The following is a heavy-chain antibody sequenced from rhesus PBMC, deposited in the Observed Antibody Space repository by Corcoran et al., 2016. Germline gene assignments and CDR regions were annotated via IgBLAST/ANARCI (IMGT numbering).Heavy chain of an antibody. CDR1: GFSFSDYY. D-gene: IGHD1-26*01. V-gene: IGHV3S18*01. Sequence: EVQLVESGGGLAKPGGSLRLSCAASGFSFSDYYMYWVRQAPGKGLEWVSGISYTCGSKYYADSVKGRFTISRENAKNTLYLQMDSLRAEDTAVYYCARDSITGTTRYGLDSWGQGVVVTVSS. CDR2: ISYTCGSK. CDR3: ARDSITGTTRYGLDS. J-gene: IGHJ6*01.